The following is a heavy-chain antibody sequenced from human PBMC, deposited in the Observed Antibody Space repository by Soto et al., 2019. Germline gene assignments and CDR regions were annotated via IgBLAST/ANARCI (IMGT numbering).Heavy chain of an antibody. Sequence: QVQLVESGGGVVQPGRSLRLSCAASGFTFSSYAMHWVRQAPGKGLEWVAVISYDGSNKYYADSVKGRFTISRDNSKNTLYLQMNSLRAEDTAVYYCARRVPAAMFFYYGMDVWGQGTTVTVSS. J-gene: IGHJ6*02. CDR2: ISYDGSNK. CDR3: ARRVPAAMFFYYGMDV. D-gene: IGHD2-2*01. V-gene: IGHV3-30-3*01. CDR1: GFTFSSYA.